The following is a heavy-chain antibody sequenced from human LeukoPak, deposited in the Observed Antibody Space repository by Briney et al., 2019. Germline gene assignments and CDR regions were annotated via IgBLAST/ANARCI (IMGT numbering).Heavy chain of an antibody. D-gene: IGHD3-9*01. V-gene: IGHV3-30*02. Sequence: GGSLRLSCAASGFTFSSYGMHWVRQAPGKGLEWVAFIRYDGSNKYYADSVKGRFTISRDNSKNTLYLQMNSLRAEDTAVYYCAKELRYFDWLLSDYYYYYMDVWGKGTTVTVSS. CDR2: IRYDGSNK. CDR3: AKELRYFDWLLSDYYYYYMDV. CDR1: GFTFSSYG. J-gene: IGHJ6*03.